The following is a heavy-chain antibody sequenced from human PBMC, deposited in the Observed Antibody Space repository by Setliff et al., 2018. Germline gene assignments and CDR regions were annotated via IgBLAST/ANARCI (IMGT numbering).Heavy chain of an antibody. CDR3: ARGWGSGWSKEGAFDI. CDR1: GGSFSGYY. D-gene: IGHD6-19*01. V-gene: IGHV4-34*01. CDR2: INHSGST. J-gene: IGHJ3*02. Sequence: TLSLPCAVYGGSFSGYYWSWLRQPPGKGLEWIGEINHSGSTNYNPSLKSRVTISVDTSKNQFSLKLSSVTAADTAVYYCARGWGSGWSKEGAFDIWGQGTMVTVSS.